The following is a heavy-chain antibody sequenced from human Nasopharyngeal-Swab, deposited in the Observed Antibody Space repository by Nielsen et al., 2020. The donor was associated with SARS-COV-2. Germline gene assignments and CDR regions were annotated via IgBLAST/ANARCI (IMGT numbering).Heavy chain of an antibody. V-gene: IGHV3-33*01. J-gene: IGHJ4*02. CDR1: GFTFSSYG. D-gene: IGHD1-26*01. CDR3: ARDGMVGATGVDY. CDR2: IWYDGSNK. Sequence: GESLQISCAASGFTFSSYGMHWVRQAPGKGLEWVAVIWYDGSNKYYADSVKGRFTISRDNSKNTLYLQMNSLRAEDTAVYYCARDGMVGATGVDYWGQGTLVTVSS.